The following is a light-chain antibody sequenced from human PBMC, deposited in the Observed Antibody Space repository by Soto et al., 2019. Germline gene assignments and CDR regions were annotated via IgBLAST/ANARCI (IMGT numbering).Light chain of an antibody. V-gene: IGLV2-8*01. CDR1: SSDVGSYNY. CDR2: GVS. J-gene: IGLJ2*01. CDR3: SSYAGTNIV. Sequence: QSVLTQPPSAPGSPGQSVTISCTGTSSDVGSYNYVSWYQQHPGKAPKLIIYGVSQRPSGVPDRFSGSKSGNTASLTVSGLQAEDEADYYCSSYAGTNIVFGGGTKLTVL.